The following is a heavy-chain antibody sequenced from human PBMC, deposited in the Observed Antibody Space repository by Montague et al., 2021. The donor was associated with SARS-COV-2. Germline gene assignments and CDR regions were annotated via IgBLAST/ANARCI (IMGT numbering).Heavy chain of an antibody. CDR1: GESFSGFF. D-gene: IGHD4-11*01. Sequence: SETLSLTCAVYGESFSGFFWSWIRQPPGKGLEWIAEINDRGVANYNYNPSLGSRVTISADTSKNPFSLKLRSVTAADTAVYYCARWDPQTLTVISLRGKSANDYWGQGTLVTVSS. CDR3: ARWDPQTLTVISLRGKSANDY. CDR2: INDRGVANY. J-gene: IGHJ4*02. V-gene: IGHV4-34*01.